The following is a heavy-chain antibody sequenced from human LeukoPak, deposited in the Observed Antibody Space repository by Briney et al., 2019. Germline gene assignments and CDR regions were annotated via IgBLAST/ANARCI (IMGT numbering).Heavy chain of an antibody. CDR1: GFTFSNYS. V-gene: IGHV3-21*01. D-gene: IGHD6-19*01. J-gene: IGHJ5*02. CDR2: ISSSSTYI. CDR3: ARDLSVTGTYWFDP. Sequence: PGGSLRLSCAASGFTFSNYSMNWVPQAPGKGLEWVSSISSSSTYIYYADSVKGRFTISRDNAKNSLSLQMNSLRAEDTAVYYCARDLSVTGTYWFDPWGREPWSPSPQ.